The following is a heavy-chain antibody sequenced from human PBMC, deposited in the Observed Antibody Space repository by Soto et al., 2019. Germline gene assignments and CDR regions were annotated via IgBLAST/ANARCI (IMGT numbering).Heavy chain of an antibody. D-gene: IGHD3-16*01. CDR1: GYTFQNYH. V-gene: IGHV1-46*02. CDR3: ARDLWGSWTVDY. J-gene: IGHJ4*02. CDR2: IHPSGDTK. Sequence: QVQLVQSGAEVKEPGASVKVSCKASGYTFQNYHMHWVRQAPGQGLEWMGIIHPSGDTKTYAQRXXGXXAMTRDRSTSTAYMELSSLTSEDTAVYFCARDLWGSWTVDYWGQGTLVTVSS.